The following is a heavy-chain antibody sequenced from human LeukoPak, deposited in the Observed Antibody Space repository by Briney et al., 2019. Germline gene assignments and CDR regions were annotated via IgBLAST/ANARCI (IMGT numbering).Heavy chain of an antibody. Sequence: GGSLRLSCAASGFTFSTYAMSWVRQAPGKGLEGVSAISGSGTNTYYADSVKGRFTISRDNSKNTLYLQMNSLRAEDTTVYFCAKVPNSGNYYYFDYWGQGTPVTVSS. CDR3: AKVPNSGNYYYFDY. CDR1: GFTFSTYA. J-gene: IGHJ4*02. D-gene: IGHD1-26*01. V-gene: IGHV3-23*01. CDR2: ISGSGTNT.